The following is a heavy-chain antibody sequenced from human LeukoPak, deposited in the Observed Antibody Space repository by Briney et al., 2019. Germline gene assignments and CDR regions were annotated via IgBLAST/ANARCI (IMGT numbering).Heavy chain of an antibody. J-gene: IGHJ4*02. CDR1: GGSISSSSYY. D-gene: IGHD3-3*01. V-gene: IGHV4-39*07. CDR3: ARDAYDFWSGYQGDY. Sequence: SETLSLTCTVSGGSISSSSYYWGWIRQPPGKGLEWIGSIYYSGSTYYNPSLKSRVTISVDTSKNQFSLKLSSVTAADTAVYYCARDAYDFWSGYQGDYWGQGTLVTVSS. CDR2: IYYSGST.